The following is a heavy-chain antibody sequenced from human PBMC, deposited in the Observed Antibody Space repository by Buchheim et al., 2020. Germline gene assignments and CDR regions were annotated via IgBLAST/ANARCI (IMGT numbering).Heavy chain of an antibody. CDR2: IVPILGIA. J-gene: IGHJ5*01. D-gene: IGHD4-11*01. Sequence: QAQLVQSGAAVKKPGSSVKVSCKASGGTSINQFITWVRQAPGQGFEWVGRIVPILGIANYAEKFRDRVTITADKSTNVVNMEIRSLGFEDTSVYFCARVLSNGHSYDFDSWGQG. CDR1: GGTSINQF. CDR3: ARVLSNGHSYDFDS. V-gene: IGHV1-69*02.